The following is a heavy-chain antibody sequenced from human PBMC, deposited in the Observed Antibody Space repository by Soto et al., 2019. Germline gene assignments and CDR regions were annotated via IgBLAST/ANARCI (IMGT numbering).Heavy chain of an antibody. J-gene: IGHJ4*02. D-gene: IGHD5-18*01. V-gene: IGHV3-23*01. CDR2: ITHNGDNT. Sequence: PGGSLRLSCAASGFTFRSYAMTWVRQAPGKGLEWVSVITHNGDNTFYADSVKGRFTISRDNSKDTVYLQMNSLRAEDTAVYYCARYIRGPTVFYFDFWGPGVLVTVSS. CDR1: GFTFRSYA. CDR3: ARYIRGPTVFYFDF.